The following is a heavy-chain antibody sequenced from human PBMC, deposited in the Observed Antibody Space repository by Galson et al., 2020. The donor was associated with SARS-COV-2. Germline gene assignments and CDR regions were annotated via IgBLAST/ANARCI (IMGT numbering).Heavy chain of an antibody. Sequence: SESMSLTCAVYGTSITSGSSSWDWTRHPPGKGLEWIAYISHTGSTYYNPSLKSRVTISGHRCKNQFSLRLSSVTAADTAVYYCARLHYGEYAPEAFDIWGPGTRVTVAS. J-gene: IGHJ3*02. CDR2: ISHTGST. CDR1: GTSITSGSSS. CDR3: ARLHYGEYAPEAFDI. V-gene: IGHV4-30-2*01. D-gene: IGHD4-17*01.